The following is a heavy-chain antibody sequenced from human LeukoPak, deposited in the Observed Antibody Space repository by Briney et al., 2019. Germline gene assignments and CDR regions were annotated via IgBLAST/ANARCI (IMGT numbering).Heavy chain of an antibody. Sequence: ASVKVSCTASGYTFTSYYMHWVRQAPGQGLEWMGIINPSGGSTSYAQKFQGRVTMTRDTSTSTVYMELSSLGSEDTAVYYCARVVGYSYGSGGYFDYWGQGTLVTVSS. J-gene: IGHJ4*02. CDR3: ARVVGYSYGSGGYFDY. CDR2: INPSGGST. CDR1: GYTFTSYY. V-gene: IGHV1-46*01. D-gene: IGHD5-18*01.